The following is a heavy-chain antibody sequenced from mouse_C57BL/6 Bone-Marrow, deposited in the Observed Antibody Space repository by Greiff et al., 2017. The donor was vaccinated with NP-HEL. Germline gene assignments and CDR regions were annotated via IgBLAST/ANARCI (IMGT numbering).Heavy chain of an antibody. D-gene: IGHD2-4*01. V-gene: IGHV1-64*01. CDR1: GYTFTSYW. CDR2: IHPNSGST. Sequence: QVQLQQPGAELVKPGASVKLSCKASGYTFTSYWMHWVKQRPGQGLEWIGMIHPNSGSTNYNEKFKSKATLTVDKSSSTAYMQLSSLTSEDSAVYYCARSYDYDETDDWGQGTTLTVSS. J-gene: IGHJ2*01. CDR3: ARSYDYDETDD.